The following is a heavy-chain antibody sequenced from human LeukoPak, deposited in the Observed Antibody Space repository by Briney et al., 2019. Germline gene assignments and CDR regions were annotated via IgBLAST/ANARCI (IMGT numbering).Heavy chain of an antibody. Sequence: ASVKVSCKASGYMFTPYYMHWVPQAPGQGLEWIRIINLSRGSTIYAKKFQGRVTMTRETSTSAVYMELSSMRSEDTAVYYCATVERFAQPPDYWGQGTLVTVSS. D-gene: IGHD1-26*01. CDR3: ATVERFAQPPDY. CDR1: GYMFTPYY. V-gene: IGHV1-46*01. J-gene: IGHJ4*02. CDR2: INLSRGST.